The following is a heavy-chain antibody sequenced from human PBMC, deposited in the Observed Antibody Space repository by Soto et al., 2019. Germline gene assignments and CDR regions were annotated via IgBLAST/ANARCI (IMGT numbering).Heavy chain of an antibody. D-gene: IGHD3-3*01. Sequence: ASVKVSCKASGYTFTSYDINWLRQATGQGLEWMGWMNPNSGNTGYAQKFQGRVTMTRNTSISTAYMELSSLRSEDTAVYYCARGPLLRFLEWLSATNWFDPWGQGTLVTVSS. J-gene: IGHJ5*02. CDR2: MNPNSGNT. CDR3: ARGPLLRFLEWLSATNWFDP. V-gene: IGHV1-8*01. CDR1: GYTFTSYD.